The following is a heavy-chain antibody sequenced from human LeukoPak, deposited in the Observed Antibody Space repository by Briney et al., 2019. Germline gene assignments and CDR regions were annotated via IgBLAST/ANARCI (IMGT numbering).Heavy chain of an antibody. J-gene: IGHJ4*02. Sequence: PGRSLRLSCAASGFTFSSYGMHWVRQAPGKGLEWVAVISYDGSNKYYADSVKGRFTISRDNSKNTLYLQMNSLRAEDTAVYYCAKGLRNYYYDSSGYSDYWGQGTLVTVSS. CDR2: ISYDGSNK. D-gene: IGHD3-22*01. CDR3: AKGLRNYYYDSSGYSDY. CDR1: GFTFSSYG. V-gene: IGHV3-30*18.